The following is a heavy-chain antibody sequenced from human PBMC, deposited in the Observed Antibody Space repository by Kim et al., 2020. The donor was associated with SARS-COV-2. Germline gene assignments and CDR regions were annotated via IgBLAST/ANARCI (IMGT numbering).Heavy chain of an antibody. V-gene: IGHV3-30*18. CDR3: AKDGREVGCSSTSCYTGYYYYMDV. CDR1: GFTFSSYG. J-gene: IGHJ6*03. Sequence: GGSLRLSCAASGFTFSSYGMHWVRQAPGKGLEWVAVISYDGSNKYYADSVKGRFTISRDNSKNTLYLQMNSLRAEDTAVYYCAKDGREVGCSSTSCYTGYYYYMDVWGEGTTVTVSS. D-gene: IGHD2-2*02. CDR2: ISYDGSNK.